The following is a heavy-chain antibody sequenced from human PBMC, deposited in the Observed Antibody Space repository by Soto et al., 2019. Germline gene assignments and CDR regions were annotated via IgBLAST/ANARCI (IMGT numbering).Heavy chain of an antibody. Sequence: PGGSLRLSCAASGFTFSNYWMSWVRQAPGKGLEWVANIKQDGSEKYYVDSVKGRFIISRDNAKNSLYVQMISLRAEDTAVYYCARARRAGGWYFDLWGRGTLVTVSS. J-gene: IGHJ2*01. D-gene: IGHD3-16*01. CDR1: GFTFSNYW. CDR2: IKQDGSEK. CDR3: ARARRAGGWYFDL. V-gene: IGHV3-7*04.